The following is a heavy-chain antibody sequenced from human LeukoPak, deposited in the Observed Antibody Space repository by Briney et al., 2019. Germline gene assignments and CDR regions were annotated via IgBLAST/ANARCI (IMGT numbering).Heavy chain of an antibody. D-gene: IGHD5-18*01. Sequence: KSGGSLRLSCAASGFTFSSYGMHWVRQAPGKGLEWVAFIRYDGSNKYYADSVKGRFTISRDNSKNTLYLQMNSLRAEDTAVYYRAKDQQLWPPGHYFDYWGQGTLVTVSS. V-gene: IGHV3-30*02. CDR3: AKDQQLWPPGHYFDY. CDR1: GFTFSSYG. J-gene: IGHJ4*02. CDR2: IRYDGSNK.